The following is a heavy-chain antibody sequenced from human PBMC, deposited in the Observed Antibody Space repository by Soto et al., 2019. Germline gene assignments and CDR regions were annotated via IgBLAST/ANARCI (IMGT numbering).Heavy chain of an antibody. CDR3: ARLVASETGYGMDV. V-gene: IGHV3-21*06. Sequence: DVQLVESGGGLVKPGGSLRLSCAAYGYIFRSYNMNWVRQAPGKGLEWVSSITGSSSYIFYADSVKGRFTISRDNAKNTVYLQMNSLRAEDTGVYYCARLVASETGYGMDVWGQGTTVTLYS. CDR2: ITGSSSYI. CDR1: GYIFRSYN. D-gene: IGHD3-9*01. J-gene: IGHJ6*02.